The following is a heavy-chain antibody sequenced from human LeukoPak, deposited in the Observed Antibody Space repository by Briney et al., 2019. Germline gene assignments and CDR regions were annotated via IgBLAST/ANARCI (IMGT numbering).Heavy chain of an antibody. CDR2: VRFDGINE. Sequence: GGSLRLSCAASGFTFSNSGMHWVRQAPGNGLEWVAFVRFDGINEYYTDSVKGRFAISRDNSKNTLYLQMNSLRAEDTAVYYCAKGNTYYYDSSGQWGQGTLVTVSS. CDR3: AKGNTYYYDSSGQ. CDR1: GFTFSNSG. D-gene: IGHD3-22*01. V-gene: IGHV3-30*02. J-gene: IGHJ4*02.